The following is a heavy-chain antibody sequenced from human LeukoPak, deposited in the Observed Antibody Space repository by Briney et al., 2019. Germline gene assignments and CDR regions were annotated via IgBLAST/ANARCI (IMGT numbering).Heavy chain of an antibody. Sequence: GGSLRLSCAASGFTFSSYGMHWVRQAPGKGLEWVAFIRYDGSNKYYAGSVKGRFTISRDNSKNTLYLQMNSLRAEDTAVYYCAKIVVVVAATLDDYWGQGTLVTVSS. CDR2: IRYDGSNK. CDR3: AKIVVVVAATLDDY. J-gene: IGHJ4*02. V-gene: IGHV3-30*02. D-gene: IGHD2-15*01. CDR1: GFTFSSYG.